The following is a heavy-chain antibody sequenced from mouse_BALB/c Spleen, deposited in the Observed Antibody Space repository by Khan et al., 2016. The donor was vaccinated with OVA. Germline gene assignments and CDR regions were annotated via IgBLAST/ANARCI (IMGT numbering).Heavy chain of an antibody. Sequence: QVRLQQSGAELAQPGASVKMSCTASGYTFTNYWMHWVKQRPGQGLEWIGYINPRTGYYEYNQTFKDKATLTAAKSYSTAYMQLSSLTSEDSSVEYCTRRGRYGIFAYWGQGTFVTVSA. CDR2: INPRTGYY. CDR1: GYTFTNYW. CDR3: TRRGRYGIFAY. D-gene: IGHD2-1*01. V-gene: IGHV1-7*01. J-gene: IGHJ3*01.